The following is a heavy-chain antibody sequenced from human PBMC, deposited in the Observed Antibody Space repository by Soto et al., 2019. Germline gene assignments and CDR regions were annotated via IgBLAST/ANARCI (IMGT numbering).Heavy chain of an antibody. J-gene: IGHJ6*02. V-gene: IGHV1-69*12. CDR1: GGTFSTSA. D-gene: IGHD3-3*02. CDR2: IMPVFATP. Sequence: QVQLMQSGAEVKKPGSSVKVSCKASGGTFSTSAISWVRQAPGEGLEWVGGIMPVFATPDYAQKFQGRVTISADESTTTAYLELTSLTTDDTAVYYCARDKARQQLGGNYYYILDVWGQGTVITVSS. CDR3: ARDKARQQLGGNYYYILDV.